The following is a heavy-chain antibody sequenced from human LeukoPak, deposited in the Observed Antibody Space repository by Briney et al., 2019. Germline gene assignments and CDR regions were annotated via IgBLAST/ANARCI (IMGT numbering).Heavy chain of an antibody. CDR2: IKSRPDGGTT. CDR3: TRVGRYFYDSSDYYPSPLDY. Sequence: GGSLRLSCAASGFTFSNAWMSWVRQAPGKGLEWVGRIKSRPDGGTTDYAAPVKGRFTISRDDSKSIAYLQMNSLKTEDTAVYYCTRVGRYFYDSSDYYPSPLDYWGQGTLVTVSS. J-gene: IGHJ4*02. D-gene: IGHD3-22*01. CDR1: GFTFSNAW. V-gene: IGHV3-15*01.